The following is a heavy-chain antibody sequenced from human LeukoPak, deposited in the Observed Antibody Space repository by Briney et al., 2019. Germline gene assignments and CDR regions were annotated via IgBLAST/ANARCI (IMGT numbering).Heavy chain of an antibody. CDR3: ARRGIYSGSYYRFDY. CDR2: IYYSGST. J-gene: IGHJ4*02. CDR1: GGSISSSSYY. V-gene: IGHV4-39*01. D-gene: IGHD1-26*01. Sequence: SETLSLTCTVSGGSISSSSYYWGWIRQPPGRGLEWIGSIYYSGSTYYNPSLKSRVTISVDTSKNQFSLKLSPVTAADTAVYYCARRGIYSGSYYRFDYWGQGTLVTVSS.